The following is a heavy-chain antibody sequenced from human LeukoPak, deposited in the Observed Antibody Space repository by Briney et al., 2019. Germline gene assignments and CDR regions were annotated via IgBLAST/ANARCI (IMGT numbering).Heavy chain of an antibody. CDR3: AKLGFVLRYFDWLWGGAIDY. Sequence: GGSLRLSCAASGFTFSSYGMHWVRQAPGKGLEWVAVISYDGSNKYYADSVKGRFTISRDNSKNTPYLQMNSLRAEDTAVYYCAKLGFVLRYFDWLWGGAIDYWGQGTLVTVSS. CDR1: GFTFSSYG. CDR2: ISYDGSNK. D-gene: IGHD3-9*01. J-gene: IGHJ4*02. V-gene: IGHV3-30*18.